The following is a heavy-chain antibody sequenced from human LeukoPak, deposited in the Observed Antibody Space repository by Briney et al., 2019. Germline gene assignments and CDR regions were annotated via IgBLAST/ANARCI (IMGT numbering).Heavy chain of an antibody. J-gene: IGHJ5*02. CDR1: GYTFTSYD. D-gene: IGHD3-3*01. CDR3: ARALRFFPGFDP. V-gene: IGHV1-8*03. CDR2: MNPNSGNT. Sequence: GASAKVSCKASGYTFTSYDINWVRQATGQGLEWMGWMNPNSGNTGYAQKFQGRVTITRNTSISTAYMELSSLRSEDTAVYYCARALRFFPGFDPWGQGTLVTVSS.